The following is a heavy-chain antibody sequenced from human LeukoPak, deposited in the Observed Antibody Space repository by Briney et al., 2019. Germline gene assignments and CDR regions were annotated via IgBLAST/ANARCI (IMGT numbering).Heavy chain of an antibody. CDR2: IKQDGSEK. D-gene: IGHD6-19*01. Sequence: GGSLRLSCAASGFTFSSYWMSWVRQAPGKGLEWVANIKQDGSEKYYVDSVKGRFTISRDNAKNSLYLQMNSLRAEDTAVYYCARDGLSSVWHVDAFDIWGQGTMVTVSS. CDR3: ARDGLSSVWHVDAFDI. J-gene: IGHJ3*02. V-gene: IGHV3-7*01. CDR1: GFTFSSYW.